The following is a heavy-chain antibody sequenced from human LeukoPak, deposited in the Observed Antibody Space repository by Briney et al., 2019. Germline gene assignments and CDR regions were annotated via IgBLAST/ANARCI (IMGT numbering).Heavy chain of an antibody. V-gene: IGHV3-30*02. J-gene: IGHJ3*02. CDR3: ARALRGSYPGAFAI. D-gene: IGHD1-26*01. Sequence: GGSLRLSCAASGFSFSSYGMHWVRQAPGKGLERVAFIRYDGSNKYYADSVKGRFTISRDNAKTSLYLQMNSLRAEDTAVYCGARALRGSYPGAFAIWGQGTMVTVSS. CDR1: GFSFSSYG. CDR2: IRYDGSNK.